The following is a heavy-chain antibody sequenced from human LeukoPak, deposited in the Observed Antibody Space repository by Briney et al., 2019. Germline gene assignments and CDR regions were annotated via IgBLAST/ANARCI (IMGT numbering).Heavy chain of an antibody. J-gene: IGHJ4*02. CDR1: GGSISTYY. V-gene: IGHV4-59*01. Sequence: SETLSLTCAVSGGSISTYYWSWIRQPPGKGLEWIGHIYNSGSTNYSPSLKSRVTISVDTSKNQFSLKLSSVTAADTAMYYCARFKRAGGWSYFDYWGLGTLVTVSS. CDR3: ARFKRAGGWSYFDY. CDR2: IYNSGST. D-gene: IGHD6-19*01.